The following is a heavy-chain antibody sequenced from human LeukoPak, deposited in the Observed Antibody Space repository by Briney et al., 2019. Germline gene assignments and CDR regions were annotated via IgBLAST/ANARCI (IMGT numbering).Heavy chain of an antibody. D-gene: IGHD3-22*01. Sequence: QPGGSLGLSCAASGFTFSSYAMSWVRQAPGKGLEWVSAISGSGGSTYYADSVKGRFTISRDNSKNTLYLQMNSLRAEDTAVYYCAKDPNYFDSSGYYWGRDWYFDLWGRGTLVTVSS. CDR1: GFTFSSYA. CDR3: AKDPNYFDSSGYYWGRDWYFDL. V-gene: IGHV3-23*01. CDR2: ISGSGGST. J-gene: IGHJ2*01.